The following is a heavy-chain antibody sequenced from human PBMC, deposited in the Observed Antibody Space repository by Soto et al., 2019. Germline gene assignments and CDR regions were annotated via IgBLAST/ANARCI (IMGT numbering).Heavy chain of an antibody. D-gene: IGHD1-1*01. Sequence: PSETLSLTCSLYSGSLSGYYWSWIRQPPGKGLEWIGHIFYSGTTYYNPSLKSRLTISVDTSKNHFSLRLTSVTAADTAVYYCARDLWVEPELYYYGMDVWGQGTTVTVSS. CDR1: SGSLSGYY. CDR2: IFYSGTT. CDR3: ARDLWVEPELYYYGMDV. V-gene: IGHV4-30-4*01. J-gene: IGHJ6*02.